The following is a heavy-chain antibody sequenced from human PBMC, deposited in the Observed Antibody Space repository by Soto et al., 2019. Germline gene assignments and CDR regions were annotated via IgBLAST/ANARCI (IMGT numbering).Heavy chain of an antibody. CDR1: GFTFNNFA. CDR3: ANEVDVAFSSLQYGMDV. Sequence: QVQLVESGGGVVQPGRSLRLSCAASGFTFNNFAMHWVRQDPGKGLEWVAFISYDGTYKYYADSVRGSFTVYRDNSKSTMFLQMNSLKFEDTAVYVFANEVDVAFSSLQYGMDVWGQGNTVTVSS. J-gene: IGHJ6*02. V-gene: IGHV3-30*14. D-gene: IGHD5-12*01. CDR2: ISYDGTYK.